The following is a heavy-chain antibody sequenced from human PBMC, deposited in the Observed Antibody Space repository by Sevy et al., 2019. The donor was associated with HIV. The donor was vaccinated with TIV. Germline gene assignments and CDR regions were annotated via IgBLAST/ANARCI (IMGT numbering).Heavy chain of an antibody. V-gene: IGHV4-59*13. CDR2: IYYSGST. Sequence: SENLSLTCTVSGGSISSYYWSWIRQPPGKGLEWIEYIYYSGSTNYNPSLKSRVTISVDTSKNQFSLKLSSVTAADTAVYYCASAPNYYDRGDDAFDIWGQGTMVTVSS. CDR1: GGSISSYY. D-gene: IGHD3-22*01. J-gene: IGHJ3*02. CDR3: ASAPNYYDRGDDAFDI.